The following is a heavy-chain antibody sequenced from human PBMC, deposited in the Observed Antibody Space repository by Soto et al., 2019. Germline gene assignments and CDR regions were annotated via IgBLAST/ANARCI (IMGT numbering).Heavy chain of an antibody. CDR1: GGSISSGGYY. D-gene: IGHD6-13*01. Sequence: SETLSLTCTVSGGSISSGGYYWSWIHQHPGKGLEWIGYIYYSGSTYYNPSLKSRVTISVDTSKNQFSLKLSSVTAADTAVYYCARADWNIAAAGPFDYWGQGTLVTVSS. J-gene: IGHJ4*02. V-gene: IGHV4-31*03. CDR2: IYYSGST. CDR3: ARADWNIAAAGPFDY.